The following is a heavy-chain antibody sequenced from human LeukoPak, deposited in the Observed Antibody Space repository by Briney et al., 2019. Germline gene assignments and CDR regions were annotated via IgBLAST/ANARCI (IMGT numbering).Heavy chain of an antibody. CDR2: IRYDGSEK. D-gene: IGHD1-7*01. V-gene: IGHV3-30*02. J-gene: IGHJ4*02. CDR3: AKGSTWNYWMDYFGD. Sequence: GGSLRLSCAVSGFTFSSYGMHWVRQAPGKGLEWVAFIRYDGSEKYYVDAVKGRFTISRDNSRDTLYLEMNSLRGEDTAVYFCAKGSTWNYWMDYFGDWGQGTLVTVSS. CDR1: GFTFSSYG.